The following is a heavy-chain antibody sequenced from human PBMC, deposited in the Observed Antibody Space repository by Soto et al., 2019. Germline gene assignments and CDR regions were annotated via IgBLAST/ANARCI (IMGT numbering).Heavy chain of an antibody. CDR3: ATADGFGVVTPFFEY. V-gene: IGHV4-39*01. D-gene: IGHD3-3*01. J-gene: IGHJ4*02. Sequence: QLQLQESGPGLVKPSETLSLTCTVSGASISSRSHYWGWIRQSPGKHLEWIGSSFYRGSTHYNPSLQTRVTISVDTSKNQVSLKVYSVTAADTAVYYGATADGFGVVTPFFEYWGQGILVTVSS. CDR1: GASISSRSHY. CDR2: SFYRGST.